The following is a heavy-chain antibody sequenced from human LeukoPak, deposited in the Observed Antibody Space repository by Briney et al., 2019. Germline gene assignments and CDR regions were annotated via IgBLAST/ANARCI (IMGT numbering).Heavy chain of an antibody. CDR3: AKDGRVAAAAYYFDY. D-gene: IGHD6-13*01. J-gene: IGHJ4*02. CDR1: GFSLRTYE. Sequence: GGSLRLSCAASGFSLRTYEMNWVRQAPGKGLEWVSYISSSGSAIYYADSVKGRFTVSRDNAKNSLYLQMNSLRAEDTAVYYCAKDGRVAAAAYYFDYWGQGTLATVSS. V-gene: IGHV3-48*03. CDR2: ISSSGSAI.